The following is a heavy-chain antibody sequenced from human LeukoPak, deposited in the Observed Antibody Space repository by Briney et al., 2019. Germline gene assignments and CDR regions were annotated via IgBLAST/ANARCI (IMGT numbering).Heavy chain of an antibody. J-gene: IGHJ3*02. D-gene: IGHD2-15*01. Sequence: GGSLRLSCAASGFTFNDYYMSWIRQAPGKGLEWVSYISSSGSTIYYADSVKGRFTISRDNAKNSLYLQMNSLRAEDTAVYYCARDAGDIVVVVAATPSDAFDIWGQGTMVTVSS. CDR2: ISSSGSTI. CDR3: ARDAGDIVVVVAATPSDAFDI. V-gene: IGHV3-11*04. CDR1: GFTFNDYY.